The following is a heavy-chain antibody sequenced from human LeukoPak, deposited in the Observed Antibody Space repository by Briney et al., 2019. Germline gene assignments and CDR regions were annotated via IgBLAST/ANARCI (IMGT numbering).Heavy chain of an antibody. Sequence: PGGSLRLSCAASGFTFSNYWMHWVRQAPGKGLEWVSSISSSSSYIYYADSVKGRFTISRDNAKNSLYLQMNSLRAEDTAVYYCAREFYCGGDCYSGTYWGQGTLVTVSS. J-gene: IGHJ4*02. CDR1: GFTFSNYW. CDR2: ISSSSSYI. V-gene: IGHV3-21*01. CDR3: AREFYCGGDCYSGTY. D-gene: IGHD2-21*02.